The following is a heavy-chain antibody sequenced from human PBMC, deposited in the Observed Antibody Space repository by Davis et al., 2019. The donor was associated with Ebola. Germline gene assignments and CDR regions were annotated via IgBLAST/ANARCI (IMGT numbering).Heavy chain of an antibody. CDR2: IIPILGIA. V-gene: IGHV1-69*04. Sequence: SVKVSCKASGGTFSSYTISWVRQAPGQGLEWMGRIIPILGIANYAQKLQGRVTMTTDTSTSTAYMELRSLRSDDTAVYYCARDEGRYSYGRWFDPWGQGTLVTVSS. J-gene: IGHJ5*02. CDR3: ARDEGRYSYGRWFDP. D-gene: IGHD5-18*01. CDR1: GGTFSSYT.